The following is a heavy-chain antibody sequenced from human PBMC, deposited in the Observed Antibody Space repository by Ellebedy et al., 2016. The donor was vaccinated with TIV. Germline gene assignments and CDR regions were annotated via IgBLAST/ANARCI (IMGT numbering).Heavy chain of an antibody. CDR1: GGTFSSYA. J-gene: IGHJ6*02. D-gene: IGHD3-10*01. Sequence: ASVKVSCKASGGTFSSYAISWVRQAPGQGLEWMGGIIPIFGTANYAQKFQGRVTITADESTSTAYMELSSLRSEDTAVYYCARTKYYYGSGSYLEYYYGMDVWGQGTTVTVSS. V-gene: IGHV1-69*13. CDR3: ARTKYYYGSGSYLEYYYGMDV. CDR2: IIPIFGTA.